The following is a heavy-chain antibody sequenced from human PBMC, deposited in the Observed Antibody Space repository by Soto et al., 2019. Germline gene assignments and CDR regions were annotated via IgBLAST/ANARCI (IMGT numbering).Heavy chain of an antibody. V-gene: IGHV3-30*18. J-gene: IGHJ4*02. CDR2: ISYDGSNK. D-gene: IGHD3-3*01. Sequence: PGGSLRLCCAASGFTFSSYGIHWVRQAPGKGLEWVAVISYDGSNKSYADSVKGRFTISRDNSKNTLYLQMNSLRAEDTAVYYCAKDRRLRFLVLTFDYWGQGTLVTVSS. CDR1: GFTFSSYG. CDR3: AKDRRLRFLVLTFDY.